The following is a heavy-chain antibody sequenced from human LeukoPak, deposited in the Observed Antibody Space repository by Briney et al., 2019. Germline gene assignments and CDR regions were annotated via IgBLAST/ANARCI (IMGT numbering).Heavy chain of an antibody. CDR3: ARDFGLRCSGGTCYSVYYYGMDV. CDR2: IRQGGSEK. Sequence: GGSLRLSCSASGFTFSNYAMYWVRQAPGKGLEWVSNIRQGGSEKYYVDSVKGRFTIFRDNAKNSLYLQMNSLRAEDTAVYYCARDFGLRCSGGTCYSVYYYGMDVWGKGTTVTVSS. J-gene: IGHJ6*04. CDR1: GFTFSNYA. V-gene: IGHV3-7*03. D-gene: IGHD2-15*01.